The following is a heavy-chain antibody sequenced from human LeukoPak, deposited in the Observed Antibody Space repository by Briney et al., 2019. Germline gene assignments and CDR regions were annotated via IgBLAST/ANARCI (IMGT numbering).Heavy chain of an antibody. D-gene: IGHD3-22*01. V-gene: IGHV3-74*01. CDR1: GFTFSRYW. CDR2: IESDGRTT. Sequence: GGSLRLSCAASGFTFSRYWMHWVRQAPGKGLVWVSRIESDGRTTTYADSVKGRFTISRDNAKNTLYLQMNSLRAEDTAVCYCARGYYYDSSGPNIPFDYWGQGTLVTVSS. J-gene: IGHJ4*02. CDR3: ARGYYYDSSGPNIPFDY.